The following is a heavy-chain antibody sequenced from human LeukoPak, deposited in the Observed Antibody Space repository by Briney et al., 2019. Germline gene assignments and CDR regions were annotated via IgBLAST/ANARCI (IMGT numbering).Heavy chain of an antibody. J-gene: IGHJ4*02. CDR2: IYYSGST. Sequence: SETLSLTCTVSGGSISSGGYYWSWIRQHPGKGLEWIGYIYYSGSTYYNPSLKSRVTISVDTSKNQFSLKLSSVTAADTAVYYCARTATLRGVDYWGQGTLVTVSS. D-gene: IGHD3-10*01. CDR1: GGSISSGGYY. V-gene: IGHV4-31*03. CDR3: ARTATLRGVDY.